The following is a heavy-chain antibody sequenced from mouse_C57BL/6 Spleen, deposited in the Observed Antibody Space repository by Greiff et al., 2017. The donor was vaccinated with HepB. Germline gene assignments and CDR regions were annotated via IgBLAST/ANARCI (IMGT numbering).Heavy chain of an antibody. D-gene: IGHD3-2*02. CDR2: ISYDGSN. CDR3: ARDSSGYPWFAY. V-gene: IGHV3-6*01. Sequence: EVKLLESGPGLVKPSQSLSLTCSVTGYSITSGYYWNWIRQFPGNKLAWMGYISYDGSNNYNPSLKNRISITRDTSKNQFFLKLNSVTTEDTATYYCARDSSGYPWFAYWGQGTLVTVSA. CDR1: GYSITSGYY. J-gene: IGHJ3*01.